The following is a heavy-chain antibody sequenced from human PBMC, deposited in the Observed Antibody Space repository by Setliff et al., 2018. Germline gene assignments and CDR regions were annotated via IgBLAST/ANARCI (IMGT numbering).Heavy chain of an antibody. Sequence: ASVKVSCKTSGYPFTNYGLSWVRQAPGQGLEWMGWISGHNGDTKLAQNFQGRVTVTTDTFTNTGYMELRSLRSDDTAFYYCARADYSSSLHYFDCWGQGALVTVSS. V-gene: IGHV1-18*01. J-gene: IGHJ4*02. CDR3: ARADYSSSLHYFDC. D-gene: IGHD6-13*01. CDR1: GYPFTNYG. CDR2: ISGHNGDT.